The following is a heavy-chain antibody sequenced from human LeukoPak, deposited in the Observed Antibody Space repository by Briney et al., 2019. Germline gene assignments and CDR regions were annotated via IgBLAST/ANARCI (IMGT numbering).Heavy chain of an antibody. J-gene: IGHJ3*02. CDR3: ARDPGWSSFDI. D-gene: IGHD2-15*01. CDR2: INQDAGTT. CDR1: GFSLTSYW. Sequence: PGGSLRLSCVASGFSLTSYWMSWVRQAPGKDLEFVANINQDAGTTNYVDSVKGRFTISRDNAENSLYLQMSSLRAEDTALYYSARDPGWSSFDIWGQGIMVTVSS. V-gene: IGHV3-7*03.